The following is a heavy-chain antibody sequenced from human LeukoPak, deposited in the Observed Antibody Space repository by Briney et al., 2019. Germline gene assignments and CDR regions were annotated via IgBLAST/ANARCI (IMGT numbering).Heavy chain of an antibody. CDR2: IKSDGSST. CDR1: GFTFSSYW. V-gene: IGHV3-74*01. J-gene: IGHJ4*02. CDR3: TRGYYYDSSGPNIPFDY. D-gene: IGHD3-22*01. Sequence: GGSLRLSCAASGFTFSSYWMHWVRQAPGKGLVWVSRIKSDGSSTTYADSVKGRFTISRDNAKNTLYLQMNSLRGEDTAVYYYTRGYYYDSSGPNIPFDYWGQGTPVTVSS.